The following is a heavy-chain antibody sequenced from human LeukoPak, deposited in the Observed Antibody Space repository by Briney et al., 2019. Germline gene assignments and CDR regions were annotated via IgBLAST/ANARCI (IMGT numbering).Heavy chain of an antibody. J-gene: IGHJ4*02. Sequence: GGSLRLSCAASGFTFSNAWMSWVRQAPGKGLEWVGRIKSKTDGGTTDYAAPVKGRFTISRDDSKNTLYLQMNSLRDEDSAAYYCARVYLERLTAGYFDHWGQGTWVTVSP. CDR3: ARVYLERLTAGYFDH. CDR2: IKSKTDGGTT. D-gene: IGHD2-8*01. V-gene: IGHV3-15*01. CDR1: GFTFSNAW.